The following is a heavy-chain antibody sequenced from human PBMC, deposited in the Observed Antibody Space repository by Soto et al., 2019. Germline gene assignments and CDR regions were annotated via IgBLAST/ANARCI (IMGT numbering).Heavy chain of an antibody. CDR1: SYTFTSYG. V-gene: IGHV1-18*01. CDR2: ISAYNGNT. D-gene: IGHD3-22*01. Sequence: ASVKVSCTACSYTFTSYGISWVRQAPGQGLEWMGWISAYNGNTNYAQKLQGRVTMTTDTSTSTAYMELRSLRSDDTAVYYCARGGQNGYNDSRAMVDYWGQGTLVTVS. J-gene: IGHJ4*02. CDR3: ARGGQNGYNDSRAMVDY.